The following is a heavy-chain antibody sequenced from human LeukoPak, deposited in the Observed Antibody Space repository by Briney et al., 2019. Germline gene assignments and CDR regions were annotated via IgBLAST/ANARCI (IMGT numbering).Heavy chain of an antibody. J-gene: IGHJ4*02. V-gene: IGHV4-34*01. CDR2: INHSGST. CDR1: GGSFSGYY. CDR3: ASLSARGRWELLRPFDY. Sequence: SETLSLTCAVYGGSFSGYYWSWIRQPPGKGLEWIGEINHSGSTNYNPSLKSRVTISVDTSKIQFSLKLSSVTAADTAVYYCASLSARGRWELLRPFDYWGQGTLVTVSS. D-gene: IGHD1-26*01.